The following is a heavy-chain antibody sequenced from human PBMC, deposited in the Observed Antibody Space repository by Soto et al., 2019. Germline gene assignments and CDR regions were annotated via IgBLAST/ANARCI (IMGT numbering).Heavy chain of an antibody. CDR3: ESFRKGRSGWYYFDY. Sequence: GGSLRFSCAASGFTFRNYGMQWVRQAPGKGLEWVAVIWYDGSNKYYAGSVQGRFTISRDNSKNTLFLQMNSLRAEDTAVYYCESFRKGRSGWYYFDYWGHGALVTVS. J-gene: IGHJ4*01. D-gene: IGHD6-19*01. CDR1: GFTFRNYG. V-gene: IGHV3-33*08. CDR2: IWYDGSNK.